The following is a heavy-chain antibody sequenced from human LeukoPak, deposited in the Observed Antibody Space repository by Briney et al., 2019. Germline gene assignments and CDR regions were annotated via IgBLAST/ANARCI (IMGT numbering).Heavy chain of an antibody. CDR1: GGTFSSYA. J-gene: IGHJ6*03. D-gene: IGHD3-10*01. Sequence: SVKVSCKASGGTFSSYAISWVRQAPGQGLEWMGRIIPIFGTANYAQKFQGRVTITTDESTSTAYMELSSLRSEDTAVYYCARAMVRGVISYYYHYMDVWGKGTTVTASS. CDR2: IIPIFGTA. CDR3: ARAMVRGVISYYYHYMDV. V-gene: IGHV1-69*05.